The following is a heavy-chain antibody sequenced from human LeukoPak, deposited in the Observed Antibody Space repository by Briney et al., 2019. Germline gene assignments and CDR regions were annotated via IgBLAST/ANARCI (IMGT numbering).Heavy chain of an antibody. CDR1: GFTFSSYG. J-gene: IGHJ4*02. CDR2: ISYDGSNK. CDR3: AKGPGSSSWYYYFDY. D-gene: IGHD6-13*01. V-gene: IGHV3-30*18. Sequence: PGRYLRLSCAASGFTFSSYGMHWVRQAPGKGLEWVAVISYDGSNKYYADSVKGRFTISRDNSKNTLYLQMNSLRAEDTAVYYCAKGPGSSSWYYYFDYWGQGTLVTVSS.